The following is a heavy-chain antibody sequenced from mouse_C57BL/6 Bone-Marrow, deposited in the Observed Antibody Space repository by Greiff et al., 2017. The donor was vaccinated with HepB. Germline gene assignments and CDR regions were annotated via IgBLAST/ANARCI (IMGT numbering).Heavy chain of an antibody. CDR1: GYTFTEYT. V-gene: IGHV1-62-2*01. CDR2: FYPGSGSI. CDR3: ARRGGSYGSSYNYAMDY. Sequence: VQLQQSGAELVKPGASVKLSCKASGYTFTEYTIHWVKQRSGQGLEWIGWFYPGSGSIKYNEKFKDKATLTADKSSSTVYMELSRVTSEDSAVDFCARRGGSYGSSYNYAMDYWGQGTSVTVSS. D-gene: IGHD1-1*01. J-gene: IGHJ4*01.